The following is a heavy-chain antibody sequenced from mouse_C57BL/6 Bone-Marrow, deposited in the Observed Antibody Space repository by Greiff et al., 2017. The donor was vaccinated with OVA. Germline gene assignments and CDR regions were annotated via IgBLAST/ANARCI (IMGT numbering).Heavy chain of an antibody. CDR2: ISSGGDYI. D-gene: IGHD1-1*01. Sequence: EVQVVESGAGLVKPGGSLKLSCAASGFTFSSYAMSWVRQTPEKRLEWVAYISSGGDYIYYADTVKGRFTISRDNARNTLYLQMGSLKSEDTAMYYWTRDQDYYGSSFWYFDVWGTGTTVTVSS. V-gene: IGHV5-9-1*02. J-gene: IGHJ1*03. CDR1: GFTFSSYA. CDR3: TRDQDYYGSSFWYFDV.